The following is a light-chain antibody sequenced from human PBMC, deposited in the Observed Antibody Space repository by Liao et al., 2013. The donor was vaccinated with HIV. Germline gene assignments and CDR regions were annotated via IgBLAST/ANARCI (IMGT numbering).Light chain of an antibody. V-gene: IGLV3-1*01. CDR1: GLGDRY. CDR3: QTWDTASVV. J-gene: IGLJ2*01. Sequence: SYVLTQPPSVSVSPGQTASIARSGRGLGDRYANWYQQKPGQSPVLVIFGNDKRPSGIPERFSGSNSGSRATLTISGTQDMDEADYYCQTWDTASVVFGGGTKLTVL. CDR2: GND.